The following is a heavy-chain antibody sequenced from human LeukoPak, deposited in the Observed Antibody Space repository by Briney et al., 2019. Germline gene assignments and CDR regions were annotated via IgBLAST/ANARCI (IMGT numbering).Heavy chain of an antibody. CDR2: ISSSGSTI. J-gene: IGHJ4*02. CDR3: AKDPYSNYDPYYCEY. CDR1: GFTFSDYY. V-gene: IGHV3-11*04. Sequence: GGSLRLSCAASGFTFSDYYMSWIRQAPGKGLEWVSYISSSGSTIYYADSVKGRFTISRDNAKNSLYLQMNSLRAEDTAVYYCAKDPYSNYDPYYCEYWGQGTLVTVSS. D-gene: IGHD4-11*01.